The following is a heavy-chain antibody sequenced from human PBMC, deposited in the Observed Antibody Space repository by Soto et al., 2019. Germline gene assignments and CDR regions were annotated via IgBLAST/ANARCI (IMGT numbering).Heavy chain of an antibody. J-gene: IGHJ4*02. D-gene: IGHD4-4*01. CDR2: FYYGRGT. CDR1: GGSITTSSHY. Sequence: QLQLQESGPGLVKPSETLSLTCIVSGGSITTSSHYWGLIRQSPGKELEWIGSFYYGRGTYYNPSLQRLVTISIDMPKNQFSLKVTSVTAADTAVYYCARHGEVDSNNIYFFASWGQGALVTVSS. V-gene: IGHV4-39*01. CDR3: ARHGEVDSNNIYFFAS.